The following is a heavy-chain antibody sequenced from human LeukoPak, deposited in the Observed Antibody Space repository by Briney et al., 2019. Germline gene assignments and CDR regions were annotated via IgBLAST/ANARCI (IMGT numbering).Heavy chain of an antibody. Sequence: GGSLRLSCAASGFTFSSYAMSWVRQAPGNGLEWVSAISGSGGSTYYADSVKGRFTISRDNSKNTLYLQMNSLRAEDTAVYYCAKDTSGWYVFDYWGQGTLVTVSS. CDR1: GFTFSSYA. D-gene: IGHD6-19*01. CDR2: ISGSGGST. V-gene: IGHV3-23*01. CDR3: AKDTSGWYVFDY. J-gene: IGHJ4*02.